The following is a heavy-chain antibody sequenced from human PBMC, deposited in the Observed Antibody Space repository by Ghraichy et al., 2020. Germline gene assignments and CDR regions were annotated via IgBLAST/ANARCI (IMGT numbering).Heavy chain of an antibody. CDR3: ARVKQGYGRLRFLEWLSTPYVMDV. CDR1: GGSFSGYY. V-gene: IGHV4-34*01. CDR2: INHSGST. Sequence: GSLRLSCAVYGGSFSGYYWSWIRQPPGNGLEWIAEINHSGSTNYNPSLKSRVTISVDTSKNQFSLKLSSVTAADTAVYYCARVKQGYGRLRFLEWLSTPYVMDVWGQGSTVTVSS. J-gene: IGHJ6*02. D-gene: IGHD3-3*01.